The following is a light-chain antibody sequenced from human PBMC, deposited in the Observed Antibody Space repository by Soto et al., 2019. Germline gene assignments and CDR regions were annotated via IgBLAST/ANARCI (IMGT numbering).Light chain of an antibody. J-gene: IGKJ1*01. V-gene: IGKV1-39*01. CDR3: QQSYNTLRT. Sequence: DIQMTQSPSSLSASVGDRVTITCRASQSITSYLNWYQLKPGKAPKLLIYAASTLQRGVPSRFSGSGSGTDFTLTISSLQPEDFATYYCQQSYNTLRTFGQGTKVEI. CDR1: QSITSY. CDR2: AAS.